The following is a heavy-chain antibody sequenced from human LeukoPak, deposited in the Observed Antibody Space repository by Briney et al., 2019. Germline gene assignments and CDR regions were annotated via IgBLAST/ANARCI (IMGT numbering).Heavy chain of an antibody. CDR2: INQDGSEK. CDR1: GFTFNTYW. V-gene: IGHV3-7*05. Sequence: GGSLRLSCAASGFTFNTYWMSWVRQAPGKGLEWLATINQDGSEKFYVNSVKGRFTISRDNAKNSLYLQMNSLRAEDTAVYYCTTFYTRLTDYWGQGTLVTVSS. J-gene: IGHJ4*02. D-gene: IGHD2/OR15-2a*01. CDR3: TTFYTRLTDY.